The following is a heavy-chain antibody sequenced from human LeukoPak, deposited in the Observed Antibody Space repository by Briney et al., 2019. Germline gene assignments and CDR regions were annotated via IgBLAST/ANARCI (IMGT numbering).Heavy chain of an antibody. CDR3: TTDPLGYYYGSGSLQG. J-gene: IGHJ4*02. CDR2: ISSSSSTI. Sequence: GGSLRLSCAASGFTFSSYSMNWVRQAPGKGLEWVSYISSSSSTIYYADSVKGRFTISRDNAKNSLYLQMNSLKTEDTAVYYCTTDPLGYYYGSGSLQGWGQGTLVTVSS. D-gene: IGHD3-10*01. V-gene: IGHV3-48*01. CDR1: GFTFSSYS.